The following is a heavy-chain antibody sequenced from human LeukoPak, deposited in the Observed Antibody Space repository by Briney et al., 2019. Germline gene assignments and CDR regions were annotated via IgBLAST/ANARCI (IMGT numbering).Heavy chain of an antibody. V-gene: IGHV1-2*06. CDR2: INPNSGGA. CDR3: AREVGVVAHQGGWFDP. J-gene: IGHJ5*02. Sequence: ASVKVSCKAAGYTFTGYYMHWVRQAPGRGLEWMGRINPNSGGANYAQKFQGRVTVTRDTSISTAYMELTRLRSDDTAVYYCAREVGVVAHQGGWFDPWGQGTLVTVSS. CDR1: GYTFTGYY. D-gene: IGHD2-2*01.